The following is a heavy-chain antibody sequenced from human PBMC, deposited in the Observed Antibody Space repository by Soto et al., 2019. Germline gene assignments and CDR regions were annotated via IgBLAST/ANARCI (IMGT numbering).Heavy chain of an antibody. V-gene: IGHV3-23*01. Sequence: PGGSLRLSCAASGFTFSSHAMNWVRQAPGKGLEWVSAISGSADDIYYADSVKGRFTISRDTSTNTVFLQMNSLRAEDTALYYCAKKRSGSWSMGCFDSWGQGTLVTVSS. CDR3: AKKRSGSWSMGCFDS. J-gene: IGHJ4*02. CDR1: GFTFSSHA. CDR2: ISGSADDI. D-gene: IGHD2-8*01.